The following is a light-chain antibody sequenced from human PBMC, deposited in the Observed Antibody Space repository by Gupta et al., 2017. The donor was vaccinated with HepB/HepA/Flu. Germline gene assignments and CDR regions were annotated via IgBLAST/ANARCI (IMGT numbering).Light chain of an antibody. CDR1: SVINVGTYR. Sequence: QAVLTQPSSLSASPGASVSLTCTLRSVINVGTYRIYWYQQKPGSPPQYLLRYKSDSDKQQGSGVPSRFSGSKDASANAGILLISGLQSDDEADYYCMIWHSSAVVFGGGTKLTVL. V-gene: IGLV5-45*02. J-gene: IGLJ2*01. CDR2: YKSDSDK. CDR3: MIWHSSAVV.